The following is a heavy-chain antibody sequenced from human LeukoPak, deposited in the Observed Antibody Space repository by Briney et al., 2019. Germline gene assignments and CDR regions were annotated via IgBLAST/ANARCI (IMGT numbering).Heavy chain of an antibody. Sequence: PSETLSLTCAVYGGSFGGYYWSWIRQPPGKGLEWIGEINHSGSTNYNPSLKSRVTISVDTSKNQFSLKLSSVTAADTAVYYCARHPTETGPAAMDGWFDPWGQGTLVTVSS. V-gene: IGHV4-34*01. CDR3: ARHPTETGPAAMDGWFDP. D-gene: IGHD2-2*01. J-gene: IGHJ5*02. CDR1: GGSFGGYY. CDR2: INHSGST.